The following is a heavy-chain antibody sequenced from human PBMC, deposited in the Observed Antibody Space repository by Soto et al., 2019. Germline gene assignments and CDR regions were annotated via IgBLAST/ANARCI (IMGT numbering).Heavy chain of an antibody. D-gene: IGHD6-19*01. Sequence: ASVEVSCKASAYAFSDYYMHCVRQAPGQGLAWMGWINPNSGGTNYAPTFQGRVTMTRDTSISTVYMELSSLTSDDTAMYYCARRSSGWSDFWGQGTLVNVSS. J-gene: IGHJ5*01. V-gene: IGHV1-2*02. CDR1: AYAFSDYY. CDR3: ARRSSGWSDF. CDR2: INPNSGGT.